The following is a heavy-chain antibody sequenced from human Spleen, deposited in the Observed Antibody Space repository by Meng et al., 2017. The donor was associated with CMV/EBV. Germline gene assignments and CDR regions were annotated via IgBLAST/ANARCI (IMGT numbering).Heavy chain of an antibody. V-gene: IGHV1-8*02. CDR2: INPNSGAT. CDR1: GGTFSSYT. CDR3: ARDYDYYGSGSSGYYYYGMDV. Sequence: ASVKVSCKASGGTFSSYTISWVRQAPGQGLEWMGWINPNSGATSYAQKFQGRVTMTRDTSTSTVYMELSSLRSEDTAVYYCARDYDYYGSGSSGYYYYGMDVWGQGTTVTVSS. J-gene: IGHJ6*02. D-gene: IGHD3-10*01.